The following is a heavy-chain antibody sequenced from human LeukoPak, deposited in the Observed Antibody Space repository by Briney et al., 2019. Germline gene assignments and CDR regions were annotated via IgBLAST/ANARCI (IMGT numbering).Heavy chain of an antibody. V-gene: IGHV4-39*01. CDR3: TRLPLDYSLDY. CDR1: GDSIRTTSYW. J-gene: IGHJ4*02. Sequence: SETLSLTCTVSGDSIRTTSYWWGWIRQSPAKGLEWIGSMSYIGLTSYNPSLKSRVTRSVDTSKNQFSLHLSSVTAADTAVYYCTRLPLDYSLDYWGQGTLVSVSS. CDR2: MSYIGLT. D-gene: IGHD4-11*01.